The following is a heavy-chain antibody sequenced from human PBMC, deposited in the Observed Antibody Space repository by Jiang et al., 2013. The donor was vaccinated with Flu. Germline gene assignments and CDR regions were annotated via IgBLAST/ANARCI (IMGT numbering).Heavy chain of an antibody. V-gene: IGHV4-59*09. J-gene: IGHJ6*02. D-gene: IGHD6-25*01. Sequence: KSRVTISVDTSKNQXSLKLSSVTAADTAVYYCARGSQQRGYYYGMDVWGQGTTVTVSS. CDR3: ARGSQQRGYYYGMDV.